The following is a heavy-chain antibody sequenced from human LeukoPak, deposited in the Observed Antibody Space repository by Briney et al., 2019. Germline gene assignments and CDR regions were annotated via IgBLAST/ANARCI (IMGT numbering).Heavy chain of an antibody. D-gene: IGHD3-22*01. CDR1: GYTFNAYA. J-gene: IGHJ3*01. CDR2: FTAATT. Sequence: GASVKVSCKASGYTFNAYAINWVRQAPGQGLEWMGRFTAATTSNAKNLQVRVTMTAHTSTSTAYLELRSLTSDDTAVYYCCRPMTALPVRGAFDLWGQGTMVTVAS. V-gene: IGHV1-18*04. CDR3: CRPMTALPVRGAFDL.